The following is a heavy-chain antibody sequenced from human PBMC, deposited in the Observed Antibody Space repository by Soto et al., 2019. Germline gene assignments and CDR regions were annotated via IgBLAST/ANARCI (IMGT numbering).Heavy chain of an antibody. V-gene: IGHV4-59*08. D-gene: IGHD2-15*01. Sequence: PSETLSLTCTVSGGSISSYYWSWIRQPPGKGLEWIGYIYYSGSTNYNPSLKSRVTISVDTSKNQFSLKLSSVTAADTAVYYCARLPIFYCSGGSCTGYYFDYWGQGTLVTVSS. CDR2: IYYSGST. CDR1: GGSISSYY. J-gene: IGHJ4*02. CDR3: ARLPIFYCSGGSCTGYYFDY.